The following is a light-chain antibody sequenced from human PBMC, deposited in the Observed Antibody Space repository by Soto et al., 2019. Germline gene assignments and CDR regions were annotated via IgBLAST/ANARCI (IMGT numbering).Light chain of an antibody. Sequence: EIVMTQSPATLSVSPGERATLSCRASQSISTSLAWYQQKPGQAPRLLIYDASTRATGIPVRFSGSGSGTEFSLTISSLQSEDFAVNYCQQYNNWPLTFGQGTKVEIK. V-gene: IGKV3-15*01. CDR2: DAS. J-gene: IGKJ1*01. CDR1: QSISTS. CDR3: QQYNNWPLT.